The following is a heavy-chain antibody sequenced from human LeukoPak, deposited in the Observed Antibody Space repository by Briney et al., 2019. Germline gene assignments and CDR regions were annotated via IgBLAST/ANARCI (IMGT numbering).Heavy chain of an antibody. D-gene: IGHD6-6*01. CDR3: ARKSAARRTSEFDY. V-gene: IGHV1-2*02. Sequence: ASVKVSCKASGYTFTDYYMNXXXQAPGQGLXXXXXINPNSGGTNYAQKFXGRVXXTRDTSISTAYMELSRLRSDDTAVYYCARKSAARRTSEFDYWGQGTLVTVSS. CDR1: GYTFTDYY. J-gene: IGHJ4*02. CDR2: INPNSGGT.